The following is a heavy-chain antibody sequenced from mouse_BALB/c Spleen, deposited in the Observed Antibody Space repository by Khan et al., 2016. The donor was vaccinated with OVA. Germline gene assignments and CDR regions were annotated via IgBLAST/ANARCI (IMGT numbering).Heavy chain of an antibody. V-gene: IGHV1S135*01. CDR1: GYSFTGYN. J-gene: IGHJ1*01. Sequence: EVQLQESGPELEKPGASVKISCKASGYSFTGYNMNWVKQSHGKSLEWIGNIDPYYGGISYNQKFKGKATLTVDKSSSTAYMQLKSLTSEDSAVNYCARWTWYSDVWGEGTTVTVSS. CDR2: IDPYYGGI. CDR3: ARWTWYSDV.